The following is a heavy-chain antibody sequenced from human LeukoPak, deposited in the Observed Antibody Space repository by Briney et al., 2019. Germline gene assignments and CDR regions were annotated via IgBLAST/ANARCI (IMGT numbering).Heavy chain of an antibody. J-gene: IGHJ4*02. CDR1: GFTFSTYA. D-gene: IGHD1-26*01. V-gene: IGHV3-23*01. Sequence: GGSLRLSCAASGFTFSTYAMSWVRQAPGKGLEWVSVISGSGGSIYYADSVRGRFTISRDNSKNTLYLQMNSLRAEDTAVYYCARDYHQYSGSYADYWGQGTLVTVSS. CDR3: ARDYHQYSGSYADY. CDR2: ISGSGGSI.